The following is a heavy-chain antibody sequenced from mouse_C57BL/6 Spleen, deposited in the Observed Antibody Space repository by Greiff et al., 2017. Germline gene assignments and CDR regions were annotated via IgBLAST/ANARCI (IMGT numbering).Heavy chain of an antibody. J-gene: IGHJ4*01. CDR3: ARRGFTVVAEGDAMDY. Sequence: QVQLQQSGPELVKPGASVTISCKASGYAFSSSWMNWVKQRPGKGLEWIGRIYPGDGDTYYNGKFKGKDTLTADKSSSTAYMQLSGLTSEDSAVYVCARRGFTVVAEGDAMDYWGQGTSVTVSS. D-gene: IGHD1-1*01. CDR1: GYAFSSSW. V-gene: IGHV1-82*01. CDR2: IYPGDGDT.